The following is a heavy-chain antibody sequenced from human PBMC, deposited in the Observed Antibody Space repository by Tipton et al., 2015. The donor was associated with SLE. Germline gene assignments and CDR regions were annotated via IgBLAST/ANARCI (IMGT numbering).Heavy chain of an antibody. CDR2: IFYTGST. CDR3: ARESWRGAQIGLDV. Sequence: TLSLTCAVYGGSFSGYYWSWIRQPPGRGLEWIGTIFYTGSTYYKSSLKSRITISVDTSKNQFSLQLSSVTAADTAVYYCARESWRGAQIGLDVWGKGTTVTVSS. V-gene: IGHV4-34*12. D-gene: IGHD2-21*01. J-gene: IGHJ6*04. CDR1: GGSFSGYY.